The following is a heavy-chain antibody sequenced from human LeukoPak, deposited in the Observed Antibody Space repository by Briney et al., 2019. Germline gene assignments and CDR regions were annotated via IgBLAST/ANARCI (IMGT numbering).Heavy chain of an antibody. D-gene: IGHD3-3*01. J-gene: IGHJ4*02. Sequence: PGGSLRLSCAASGFTFDDYGMSWVRQAPGKGLEWVSGINWNGGSTGYADSVKGRFTISRDNAKSSLYLQMNSLRADDTAVYYCATPPFHCDFYGYWGQGTLVTVSS. CDR3: ATPPFHCDFYGY. CDR1: GFTFDDYG. V-gene: IGHV3-20*04. CDR2: INWNGGST.